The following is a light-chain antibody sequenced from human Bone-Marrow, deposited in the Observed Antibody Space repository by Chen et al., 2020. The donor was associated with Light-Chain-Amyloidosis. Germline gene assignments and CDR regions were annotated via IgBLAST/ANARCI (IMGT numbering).Light chain of an antibody. CDR3: SSYTSGSTFV. Sequence: QSALTQPASVSGSPGQSITISCTGTSSDVASYNYVSWYQQHPGKAPRLIIYDVSNRPSGVSLRLSGSKSGNTASLTISGLQAEDEADYYCSSYTSGSTFVFGTGTKFTVL. V-gene: IGLV2-14*01. CDR1: SSDVASYNY. CDR2: DVS. J-gene: IGLJ1*01.